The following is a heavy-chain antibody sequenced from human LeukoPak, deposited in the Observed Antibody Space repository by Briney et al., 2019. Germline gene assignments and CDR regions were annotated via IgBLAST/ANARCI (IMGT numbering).Heavy chain of an antibody. V-gene: IGHV4-4*07. CDR3: ATGIALLPDY. D-gene: IGHD6-13*01. CDR1: GGSISSYY. J-gene: IGHJ4*02. Sequence: SETPSLTCTVSGGSISSYYWSWIRQPAGKGPEWIGRIYTSGSTNYNPSLKGRVTMSVDTSKNQFSLKLSSVTAADTAVYYCATGIALLPDYWGQGTLVTVSS. CDR2: IYTSGST.